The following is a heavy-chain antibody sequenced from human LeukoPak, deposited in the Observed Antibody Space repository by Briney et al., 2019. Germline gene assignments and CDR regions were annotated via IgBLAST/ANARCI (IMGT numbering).Heavy chain of an antibody. Sequence: SETLSLTCAVSGGSISSGGFSWNWIRQPPGQGLEWIGYIYYSGSTKYNPSLKSRVTISVDTSKNQFSLKLSSVTAAATAVYYCARSSNYYGMDVWGQGTTVTVSS. CDR2: IYYSGST. CDR1: GGSISSGGFS. CDR3: ARSSNYYGMDV. D-gene: IGHD3-10*01. J-gene: IGHJ6*02. V-gene: IGHV4-61*08.